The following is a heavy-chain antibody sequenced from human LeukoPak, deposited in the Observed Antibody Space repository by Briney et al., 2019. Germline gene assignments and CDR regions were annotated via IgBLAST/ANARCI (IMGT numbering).Heavy chain of an antibody. CDR1: GFTFSSYA. CDR2: ISGSGGST. D-gene: IGHD3-22*01. J-gene: IGHJ4*02. V-gene: IGHV3-23*01. Sequence: GGSLRLSCAASGFTFSSYAMSWVRQAPGKGLEWVSAISGSGGSTYYADSVKGRFTISRDNSKNTLYLQMNSLRAEDKAVYYCAKDTESSGYYYSGGGNFDYWGQGTLVTVSS. CDR3: AKDTESSGYYYSGGGNFDY.